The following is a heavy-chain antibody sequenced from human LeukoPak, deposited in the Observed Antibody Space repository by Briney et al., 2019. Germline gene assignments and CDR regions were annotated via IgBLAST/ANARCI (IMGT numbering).Heavy chain of an antibody. CDR3: ARDRITIFGVPSGDGMDV. CDR1: GFTFSSYW. CDR2: INSDGSST. J-gene: IGHJ6*02. D-gene: IGHD3-3*01. V-gene: IGHV3-74*01. Sequence: PGGSLRLSCAASGFTFSSYWMHWVRQAPGKGLVWVSRINSDGSSTSYARSVKGRFTISRDNAKNTLYLQMNSLRAEDTAVYYCARDRITIFGVPSGDGMDVWGQGTTVTVSS.